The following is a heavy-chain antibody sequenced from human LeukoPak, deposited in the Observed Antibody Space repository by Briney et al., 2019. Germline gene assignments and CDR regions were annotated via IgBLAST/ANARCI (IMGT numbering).Heavy chain of an antibody. D-gene: IGHD3-16*01. Sequence: GGSLRLSCAASGFTFSSYSMNWVRQAPGKGLEWVSSISSSSSYIYYADSVKGRFTISRDNAKNSLYLQMNSLRAEDTAVHYCARGIYDYVGRSYFDYWGQGTLVTVSS. J-gene: IGHJ4*02. CDR2: ISSSSSYI. CDR1: GFTFSSYS. V-gene: IGHV3-21*01. CDR3: ARGIYDYVGRSYFDY.